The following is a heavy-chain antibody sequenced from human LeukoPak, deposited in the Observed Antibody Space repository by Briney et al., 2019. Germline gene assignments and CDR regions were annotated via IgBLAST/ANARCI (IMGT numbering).Heavy chain of an antibody. CDR3: AREAGGIRGDGFDY. CDR1: GYTFSSYY. Sequence: ASVEVSCKASGYTFSSYYMHWVRQAPGHGLEWMGIINPSGGSTSYAQKFQGRVTMTRDMSTSTVYMELSSRRSEDTAVYYCAREAGGIRGDGFDYWGQGTLVTVYS. J-gene: IGHJ4*02. CDR2: INPSGGST. V-gene: IGHV1-46*01. D-gene: IGHD5-24*01.